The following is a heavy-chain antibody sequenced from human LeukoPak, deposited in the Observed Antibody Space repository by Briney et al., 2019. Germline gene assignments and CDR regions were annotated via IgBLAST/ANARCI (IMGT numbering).Heavy chain of an antibody. D-gene: IGHD5-24*01. V-gene: IGHV4-59*01. CDR2: IYYSVST. CDR1: GGSISSYY. J-gene: IGHJ2*01. Sequence: SETLSLTCTVSGGSISSYYWSWIRQPPGKGLEWIGYIYYSVSTTYTPSLTSRVTISVDTSKTQFSLKLSSVTAADTAVYYCARGRWPQLPSLWGRGTLVTVSS. CDR3: ARGRWPQLPSL.